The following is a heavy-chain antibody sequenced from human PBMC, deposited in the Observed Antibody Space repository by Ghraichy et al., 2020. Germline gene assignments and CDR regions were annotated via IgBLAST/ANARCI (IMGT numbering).Heavy chain of an antibody. CDR2: INPNSGGT. CDR3: ARGGGSSGYYYPYYFDY. Sequence: ASVKVSCKASGHTLTGYFMHWVRQAPGQGLEWMGWINPNSGGTNYAQKFEGRVTMTWDTSISTAYMELSRLRSDDTAVYYCARGGGSSGYYYPYYFDYWGQGTLVTVSS. D-gene: IGHD3-22*01. V-gene: IGHV1-2*02. CDR1: GHTLTGYF. J-gene: IGHJ4*02.